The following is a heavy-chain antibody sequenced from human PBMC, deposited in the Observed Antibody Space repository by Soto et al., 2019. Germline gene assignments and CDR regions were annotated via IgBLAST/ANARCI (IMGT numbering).Heavy chain of an antibody. D-gene: IGHD2-2*01. CDR2: IDASDAYT. Sequence: GESLKISCKGSGYSFTSYCSSWVRQMPGKGLEWMGRIDASDAYTNYTPSFQGHVTISADESISTASLPWSSVTASDPPMYYCARRKNAIVVVPAALFRYYYGMDVWGQGTTVTASS. V-gene: IGHV5-10-1*01. CDR1: GYSFTSYC. CDR3: ARRKNAIVVVPAALFRYYYGMDV. J-gene: IGHJ6*02.